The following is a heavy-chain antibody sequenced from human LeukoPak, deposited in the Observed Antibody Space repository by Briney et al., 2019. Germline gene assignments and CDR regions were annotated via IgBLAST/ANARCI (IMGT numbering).Heavy chain of an antibody. CDR3: ARSEDFWSGYFSFNWFDP. J-gene: IGHJ5*02. CDR1: GGSISSYY. CDR2: IYYSGST. D-gene: IGHD3-3*01. V-gene: IGHV4-59*01. Sequence: SETLFLTCTVSGGSISSYYWSWIRQPPGKGLEWIGYIYYSGSTNYNPSLKSRVTISVDTSKDQFSLKLSSVTAADTAVYYCARSEDFWSGYFSFNWFDPWGQGTLVTVSS.